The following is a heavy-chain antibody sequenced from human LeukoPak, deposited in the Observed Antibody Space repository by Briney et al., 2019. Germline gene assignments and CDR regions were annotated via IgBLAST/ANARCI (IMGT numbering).Heavy chain of an antibody. Sequence: GGSLRLSCAASGFTVSSNYMSWVRQAPGKGLEWVSVIYSGGSTYYADSVKGRFTISRDNSKNTLYLQMNSPRAEDTAVYYCARDRVGATRDYWGQGTLVTVSS. D-gene: IGHD1-26*01. CDR1: GFTVSSNY. V-gene: IGHV3-66*01. J-gene: IGHJ4*02. CDR3: ARDRVGATRDY. CDR2: IYSGGST.